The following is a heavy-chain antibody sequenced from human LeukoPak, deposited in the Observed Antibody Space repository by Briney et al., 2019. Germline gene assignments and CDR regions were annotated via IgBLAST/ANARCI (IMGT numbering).Heavy chain of an antibody. Sequence: SETLSLTCTVSGGSMNNYYWSWIRQPPGKGLEWIGYIYYSGSTYYNPSLKSRVTISVDTSKNQFSLKLSSVTAADTAVYYCARVRYDILTGYYSEVDYWGQGTLVTVSS. CDR2: IYYSGST. CDR1: GGSMNNYY. D-gene: IGHD3-9*01. V-gene: IGHV4-30-4*01. J-gene: IGHJ4*02. CDR3: ARVRYDILTGYYSEVDY.